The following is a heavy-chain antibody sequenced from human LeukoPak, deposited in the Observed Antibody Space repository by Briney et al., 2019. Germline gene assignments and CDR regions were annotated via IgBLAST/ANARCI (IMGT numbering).Heavy chain of an antibody. D-gene: IGHD2-15*01. CDR2: INQDGSET. V-gene: IGHV3-7*04. Sequence: PGGSLRLSCAASGFTFSGSAVHWVRQASGKGLEWVANINQDGSETYYADSVKGRFTMSRDNGKNSLDLQMNSLRAEDTAVYYCARPELPGWSVLSDFWGQGTLVTVSS. J-gene: IGHJ4*02. CDR3: ARPELPGWSVLSDF. CDR1: GFTFSGSA.